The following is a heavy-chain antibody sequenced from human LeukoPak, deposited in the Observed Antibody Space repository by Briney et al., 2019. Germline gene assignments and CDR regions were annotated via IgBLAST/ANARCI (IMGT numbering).Heavy chain of an antibody. CDR2: INPNSGGT. V-gene: IGHV1-2*02. CDR3: ARGDILTGSPPLDY. D-gene: IGHD3-9*01. Sequence: ASVKVSCEASGYTFTGYYMHWVRQAPGQGLEWMGWINPNSGGTNYAQKFQGRVTMTRDTSISTAYMELSRLRSDDTAVYYCARGDILTGSPPLDYWGQGTLVTVSS. CDR1: GYTFTGYY. J-gene: IGHJ4*02.